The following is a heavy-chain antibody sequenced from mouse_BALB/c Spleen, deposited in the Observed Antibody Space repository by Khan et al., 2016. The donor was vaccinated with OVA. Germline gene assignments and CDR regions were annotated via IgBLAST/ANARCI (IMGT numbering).Heavy chain of an antibody. V-gene: IGHV9-1*02. CDR2: INTYTGEP. CDR1: GYTFTNYG. CDR3: ARETSNQGFAC. D-gene: IGHD2-10*02. Sequence: QIQLVQSGPELKKPGETVKISCKASGYTFTNYGMNWVKQAPGKGLKWMGWINTYTGEPTYADDFKGRFAFSLETSASTASLQINNLKNEDMATXSCARETSNQGFACWGQGTLVTVTT. J-gene: IGHJ3*01.